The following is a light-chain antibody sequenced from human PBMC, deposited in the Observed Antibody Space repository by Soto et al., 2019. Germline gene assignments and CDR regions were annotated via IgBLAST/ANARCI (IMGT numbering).Light chain of an antibody. CDR1: SGSIASNY. CDR2: EDN. V-gene: IGLV6-57*04. J-gene: IGLJ3*02. Sequence: NFMLTQPHSVSESPGKTVTISCTRSSGSIASNYVQWFQQRPGSAPTTVIYEDNQIPSGVPDRFSGSIDSSSNSASLTISGLKTEDEADYYCQSYDSSSRVFGGGTKVTVL. CDR3: QSYDSSSRV.